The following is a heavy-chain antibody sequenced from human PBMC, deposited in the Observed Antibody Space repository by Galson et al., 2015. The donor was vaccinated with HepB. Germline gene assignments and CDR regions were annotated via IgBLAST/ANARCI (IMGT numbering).Heavy chain of an antibody. J-gene: IGHJ3*02. D-gene: IGHD4-17*01. CDR1: GYSFTDYG. V-gene: IGHV1-18*01. Sequence: VKVSCKAYGYSFTDYGVAWVRQAPGQGPEWMGWISVHNGVTRFSQKFQGRISMSADIHTTTTFMELRSLTSDDTATYYCARDRNGEYGSYDIWGQGTIVTVSS. CDR2: ISVHNGVT. CDR3: ARDRNGEYGSYDI.